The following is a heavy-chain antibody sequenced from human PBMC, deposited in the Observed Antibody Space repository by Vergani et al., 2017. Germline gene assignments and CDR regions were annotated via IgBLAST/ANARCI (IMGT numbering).Heavy chain of an antibody. CDR1: GFTFSSYG. CDR3: SRAEQLVDSYYDMDV. J-gene: IGHJ6*02. CDR2: IWYDGSNK. V-gene: IGHV3-33*01. Sequence: QVQLVESGGGVVQPGRSLRLSCVASGFTFSSYGMHWVRQALGKGLEWVAVIWYDGSNKYYADSVKGRFTIPRDNSKNTLYIQMNSLRAEDTAVYYCSRAEQLVDSYYDMDVWGQGTTVTVSS. D-gene: IGHD6-13*01.